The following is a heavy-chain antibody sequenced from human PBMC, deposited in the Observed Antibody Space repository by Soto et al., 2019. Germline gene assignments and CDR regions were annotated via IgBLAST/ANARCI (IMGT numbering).Heavy chain of an antibody. J-gene: IGHJ4*02. CDR1: GGSISSYY. V-gene: IGHV4-59*08. CDR2: IYYSGST. D-gene: IGHD2-15*01. Sequence: PSETLSLTCTVSGGSISSYYWGWIRQPPGKGLEWIGYIYYSGSTNYNPSLKSRVTISVDTSKNQFSLKLSSVTAADTAVYYCATKCSSGSCYDYWGQGTLVTVSS. CDR3: ATKCSSGSCYDY.